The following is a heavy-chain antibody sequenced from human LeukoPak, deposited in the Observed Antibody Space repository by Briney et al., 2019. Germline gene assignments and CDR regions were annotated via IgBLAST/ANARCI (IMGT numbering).Heavy chain of an antibody. CDR1: GYTFTSYD. V-gene: IGHV1-8*01. CDR3: ARRLIGQWLVPN. Sequence: ASVKVSCKASGYTFTSYDINWVRQATGQGLEWMGWMNPNSGNTGYAQKFQGRVTMTRNTSISTAYMELGSLRSEDTAVYYCARRLIGQWLVPNWGQGTLVTVSS. J-gene: IGHJ4*02. D-gene: IGHD6-19*01. CDR2: MNPNSGNT.